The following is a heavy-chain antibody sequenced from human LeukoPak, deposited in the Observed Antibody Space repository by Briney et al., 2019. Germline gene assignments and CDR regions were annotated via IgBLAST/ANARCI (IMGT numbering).Heavy chain of an antibody. J-gene: IGHJ5*01. V-gene: IGHV4-34*01. CDR2: INHLGRN. CDR1: AGSFNDYY. CDR3: ARARIKRFGDFFTVPTIFDS. Sequence: SETLSLTCAVYAGSFNDYYWTWIRQPPGKGLEWIGEINHLGRNTYNPSLKSRVTISVDTSKNQFSLRLNSVTAAGTAVYKCARARIKRFGDFFTVPTIFDSWGQGTLVTVSS. D-gene: IGHD3-16*01.